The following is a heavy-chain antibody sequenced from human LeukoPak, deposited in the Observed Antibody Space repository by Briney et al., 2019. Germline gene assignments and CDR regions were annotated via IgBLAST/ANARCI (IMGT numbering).Heavy chain of an antibody. CDR2: IYNTGRT. D-gene: IGHD3-16*01. CDR3: ARLGDPEYFDY. Sequence: SETLSLTCTVSGGSISGYYWSWIRQPPGKGLEGIGYIYNTGRTNYNPSLKSRVTISVDTSKNQFSLKLSSVTAADKAVYYCARLGDPEYFDYWGQGTLVTVSS. CDR1: GGSISGYY. V-gene: IGHV4-59*08. J-gene: IGHJ4*02.